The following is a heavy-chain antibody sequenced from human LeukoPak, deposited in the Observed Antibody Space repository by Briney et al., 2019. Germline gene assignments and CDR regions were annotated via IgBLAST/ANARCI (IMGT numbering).Heavy chain of an antibody. Sequence: SETLSLTCSVSGGSISSSGHYWGWIRQPPGKGLEWIGSIYYSGSTYYDPSLKSRVTISVDTSKNQFSLKLSSVTAADTAVYYCARGMVGATTHFDYWGQGTLVTVSS. CDR3: ARGMVGATTHFDY. V-gene: IGHV4-39*01. CDR2: IYYSGST. D-gene: IGHD1-26*01. J-gene: IGHJ4*02. CDR1: GGSISSSGHY.